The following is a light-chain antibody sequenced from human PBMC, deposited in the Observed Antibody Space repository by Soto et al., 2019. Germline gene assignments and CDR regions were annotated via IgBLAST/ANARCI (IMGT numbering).Light chain of an antibody. Sequence: QSALTQPASVSGSPGQSITISCTGTSSDVGSYNLVSWYQQHPGKAPKLMIYEGSKRPSGVSNRFSGSKSGTSGTLDITGLQTGDEADYYCATWDGSLPAEVFGGGTKLTVL. J-gene: IGLJ2*01. CDR3: ATWDGSLPAEV. CDR2: EGS. CDR1: SSDVGSYNL. V-gene: IGLV2-14*02.